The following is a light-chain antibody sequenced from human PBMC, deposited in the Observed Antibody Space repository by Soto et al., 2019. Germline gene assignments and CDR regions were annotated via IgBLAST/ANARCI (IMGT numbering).Light chain of an antibody. CDR3: QQYDNLPRFT. J-gene: IGKJ3*01. CDR2: DAS. V-gene: IGKV1-33*01. CDR1: QDISNY. Sequence: DIQMTQSPSSLSASVGDRVTITCQASQDISNYLTWYQQKPGKAPKLLIYDASNLETGVPSRFSGSGSGTDFTFTISSLQPEDIATYYCQQYDNLPRFTFGPGTKVDIK.